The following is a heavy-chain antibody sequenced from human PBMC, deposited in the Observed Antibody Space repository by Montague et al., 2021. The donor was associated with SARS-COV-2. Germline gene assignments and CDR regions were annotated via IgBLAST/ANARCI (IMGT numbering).Heavy chain of an antibody. V-gene: IGHV3-33*08. J-gene: IGHJ6*02. CDR3: AREYSAPRWFWEYNRYGMDV. Sequence: SLRLSCAASGFTFSSYDMHWVRQAPGKGLEWVAVIWYDGSNQYYGDSVKGRFTISRDNSKNTLYLQMNSLRAEDTAVYYCAREYSAPRWFWEYNRYGMDVWGQGTTVTVSS. CDR1: GFTFSSYD. CDR2: IWYDGSNQ. D-gene: IGHD3-10*01.